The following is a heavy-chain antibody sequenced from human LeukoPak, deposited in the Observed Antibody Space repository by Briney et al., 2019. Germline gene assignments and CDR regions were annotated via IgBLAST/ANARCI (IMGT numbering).Heavy chain of an antibody. CDR2: IIPIFGTA. D-gene: IGHD5-24*01. CDR3: AREDGDGYNSLDY. CDR1: GYTFTGYY. Sequence: SVKVSCKASGYTFTGYYMHWVRQAPGQGLEWMGGIIPIFGTANYAQKFQGRVTITADKSTSTAYMELSSLRSEDTAVYYCAREDGDGYNSLDYWGQGTLVTVSS. V-gene: IGHV1-69*06. J-gene: IGHJ4*02.